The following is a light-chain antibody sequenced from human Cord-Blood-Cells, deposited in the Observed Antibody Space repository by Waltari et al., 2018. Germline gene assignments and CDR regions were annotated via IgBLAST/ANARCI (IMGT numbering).Light chain of an antibody. J-gene: IGKJ4*01. V-gene: IGKV2-28*01. CDR1: QSLLHSNGYNY. Sequence: DIVMTQSPLSLPVTPGESASISCRSSQSLLHSNGYNYLDWYLQKPGQSPQLLIYLGSNRASWVPDRFSGSGSGTDFTLKISRVEAEDVGVYYCMQALQTPLTFGGGTKVEIK. CDR3: MQALQTPLT. CDR2: LGS.